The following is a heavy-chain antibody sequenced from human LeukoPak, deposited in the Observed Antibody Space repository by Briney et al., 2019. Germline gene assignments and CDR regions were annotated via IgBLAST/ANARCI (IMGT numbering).Heavy chain of an antibody. CDR2: IYYSGST. CDR1: GGSISSYY. Sequence: PSETLSLTCTVSGGSISSYYWSWIRQPPGKGLEWIGYIYYSGSTNYNPSLKGRVTISVDTSKNQFSLKLSSVTAADTAVYYCARSHYDSSGYLTPADYWGQGTLVTVSS. CDR3: ARSHYDSSGYLTPADY. V-gene: IGHV4-59*01. J-gene: IGHJ4*02. D-gene: IGHD3-22*01.